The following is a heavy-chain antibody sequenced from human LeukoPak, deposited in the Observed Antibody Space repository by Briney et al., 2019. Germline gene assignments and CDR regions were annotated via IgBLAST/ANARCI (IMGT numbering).Heavy chain of an antibody. CDR3: ARRLGLGSLDV. D-gene: IGHD6-19*01. J-gene: IGHJ3*01. Sequence: PGRSLRLSCAASGFNFSSHAMHWVRQAPGKGLEWVAVISYDGSFKYYADSVKGLFTLSRDNSKSTLYLQMNSLRPEDTAVYFCARRLGLGSLDVWGQGTMVTVSS. V-gene: IGHV3-30*04. CDR1: GFNFSSHA. CDR2: ISYDGSFK.